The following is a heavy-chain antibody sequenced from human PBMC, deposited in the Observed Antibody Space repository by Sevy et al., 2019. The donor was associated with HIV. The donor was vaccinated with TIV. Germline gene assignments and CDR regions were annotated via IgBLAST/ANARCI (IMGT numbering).Heavy chain of an antibody. CDR1: GFTFSVYW. D-gene: IGHD5-18*01. CDR3: VREGVGGYSYSLDQ. J-gene: IGHJ4*02. Sequence: GGSLRLSCAASGFTFSVYWMTWVRQAPGKGLEWVATMKEDGSDKDCVDSVKGRFTISRDNAKNSLYLQMNSLRAEDTAVYYCVREGVGGYSYSLDQWGLGTLVTVS. V-gene: IGHV3-7*01. CDR2: MKEDGSDK.